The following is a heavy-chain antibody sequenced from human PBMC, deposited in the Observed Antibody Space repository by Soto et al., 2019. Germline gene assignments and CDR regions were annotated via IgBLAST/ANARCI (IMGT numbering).Heavy chain of an antibody. CDR3: AKDLRDWGCFDY. Sequence: LRLSCAASGFSFHTYAMGWVRQAPGKGLEWVSSLSGSGGATNYADSVKGRFTISRDNSKDTLYLKMNNLRAEDTAMYYCAKDLRDWGCFDYPGRVTLVTVSS. V-gene: IGHV3-23*01. D-gene: IGHD3-16*01. CDR2: LSGSGGAT. CDR1: GFSFHTYA. J-gene: IGHJ4*02.